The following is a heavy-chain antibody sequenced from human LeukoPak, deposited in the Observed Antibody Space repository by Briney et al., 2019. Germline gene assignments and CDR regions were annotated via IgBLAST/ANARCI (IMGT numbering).Heavy chain of an antibody. V-gene: IGHV3-23*01. CDR3: AKLYCSSTSCSYDY. D-gene: IGHD2-2*01. CDR1: RFTLNTYA. Sequence: GGSLRLSCAASRFTLNTYAMSWVRQAPGKGLEWVSAISGSGGTTSYADSVKGRFTISRDKSKNTLYLQMNSLRAEDTAVYYCAKLYCSSTSCSYDYWGQGTLVTVSS. J-gene: IGHJ4*02. CDR2: ISGSGGTT.